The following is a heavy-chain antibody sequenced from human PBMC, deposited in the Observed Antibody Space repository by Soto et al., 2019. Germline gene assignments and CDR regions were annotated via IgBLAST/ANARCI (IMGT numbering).Heavy chain of an antibody. J-gene: IGHJ5*02. D-gene: IGHD4-17*01. Sequence: QVQLQESGPGLVKPSQTLSLTCTVSGGSISSGGYYWSWIRQHPGKGLEWIGYIYYSGSTYYNPSLKSRVTLPVDTSKNQLPLKLSSVTAADTAVYYCARSAPNDYGDYDWFDPWGQGTLVTVSS. V-gene: IGHV4-31*03. CDR3: ARSAPNDYGDYDWFDP. CDR2: IYYSGST. CDR1: GGSISSGGYY.